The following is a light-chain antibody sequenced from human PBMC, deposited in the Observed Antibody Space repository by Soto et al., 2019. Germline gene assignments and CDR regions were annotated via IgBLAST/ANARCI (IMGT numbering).Light chain of an antibody. J-gene: IGKJ3*01. CDR2: GAS. V-gene: IGKV3-20*01. CDR1: QSVSSSY. CDR3: QQYGSSFT. Sequence: EIVLTQSPGTLSLSPGERGTLSCRASQSVSSSYLAWYQQKPGQAPRLLIYGASSRATGIPDRFSGSGSGTDFTLTISRVEPEDFAVYYCQQYGSSFTFGPGTKVDIK.